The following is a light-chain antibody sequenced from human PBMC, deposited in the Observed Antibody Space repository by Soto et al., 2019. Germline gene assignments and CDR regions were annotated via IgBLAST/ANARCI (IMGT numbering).Light chain of an antibody. V-gene: IGLV2-8*01. CDR3: SSYAGSNTVV. CDR1: SSDVGGYNY. Sequence: QSALTQPPSASGSPGQSVTISCTGTSSDVGGYNYVSWYQQHPGKAPKLMIYEVSKRPSGVPDRFSGSKSGNTASLTVSGLKAEDEDDYYCSSYAGSNTVVFGGGTKLTVL. CDR2: EVS. J-gene: IGLJ2*01.